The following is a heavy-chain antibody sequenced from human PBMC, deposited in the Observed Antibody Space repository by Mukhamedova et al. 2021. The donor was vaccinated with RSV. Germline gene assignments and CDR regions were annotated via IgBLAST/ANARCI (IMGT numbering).Heavy chain of an antibody. D-gene: IGHD1-1*01. J-gene: IGHJ6*03. Sequence: EYMGGIIPILGIANYAQKFQGRVTITADKSTSTAYMELSSLRSEDTAVYYCARGGRVQLERPSLYYYYMDVWGQGTTVTVSS. CDR2: IIPILGIA. CDR3: ARGGRVQLERPSLYYYYMDV. V-gene: IGHV1-69*10.